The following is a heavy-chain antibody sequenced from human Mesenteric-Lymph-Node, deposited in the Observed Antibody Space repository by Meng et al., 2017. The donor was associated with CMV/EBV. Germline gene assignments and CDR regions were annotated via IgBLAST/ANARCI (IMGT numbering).Heavy chain of an antibody. CDR2: TYYRSKWYN. Sequence: SQTLSLTGAISGDSVSNNNAAWNWIRQSPSRGLEWLGRTYYRSKWYNDYAESVKSRITINADTSKNQFSLQLNSVTPEDTAMYYCAGGGSSWYSGFDSWGQGTLVTVSS. J-gene: IGHJ4*02. D-gene: IGHD6-13*01. V-gene: IGHV6-1*01. CDR3: AGGGSSWYSGFDS. CDR1: GDSVSNNNAA.